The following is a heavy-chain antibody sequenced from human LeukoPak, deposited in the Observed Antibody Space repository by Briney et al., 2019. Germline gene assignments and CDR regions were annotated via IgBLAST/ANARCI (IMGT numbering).Heavy chain of an antibody. CDR2: ISAYNGNT. J-gene: IGHJ3*02. Sequence: GASVKVSCKASGYTFTSYGISWVRQAPGQGLEWMGWISAYNGNTNYAQKLQGRVTMTTDTSTSTAYMELRSLRSDDTAVYYCARDLNVWGSYRYNAPYAFDIWGQGTMVTVSS. V-gene: IGHV1-18*01. CDR3: ARDLNVWGSYRYNAPYAFDI. D-gene: IGHD3-16*02. CDR1: GYTFTSYG.